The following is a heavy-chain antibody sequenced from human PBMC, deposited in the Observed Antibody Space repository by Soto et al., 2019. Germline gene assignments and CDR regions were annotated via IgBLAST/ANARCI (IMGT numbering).Heavy chain of an antibody. CDR3: ARGNYDILTGYYPPDFDY. J-gene: IGHJ4*02. D-gene: IGHD3-9*01. CDR1: GGSFSGYY. CDR2: INHSGST. Sequence: QVQLQQWGAGLLKPSETLSLTCAVYGGSFSGYYWSWIRQPPGKGLEWIGEINHSGSTNYNPSLKSRVTISVDTSKNQFSLKLSSVTAADTAVYYCARGNYDILTGYYPPDFDYWGQGTLVTVSS. V-gene: IGHV4-34*01.